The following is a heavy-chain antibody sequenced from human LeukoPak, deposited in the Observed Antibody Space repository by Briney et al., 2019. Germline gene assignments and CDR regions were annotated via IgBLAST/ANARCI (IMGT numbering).Heavy chain of an antibody. CDR3: VSMVRGIGY. D-gene: IGHD3-10*01. CDR2: VWYDGNRK. V-gene: IGHV3-30*02. J-gene: IGHJ4*02. Sequence: GGSLRLSCAASGFTFSNHAMHWVRQAPGKGLEWVTLVWYDGNRKYYADSVKGRFTISRDNSKNSVYLQLNSLRPEDTAMYYCVSMVRGIGYWGQGALVTVSS. CDR1: GFTFSNHA.